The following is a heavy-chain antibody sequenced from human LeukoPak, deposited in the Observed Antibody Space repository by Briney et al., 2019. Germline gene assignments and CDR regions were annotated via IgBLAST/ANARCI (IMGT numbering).Heavy chain of an antibody. D-gene: IGHD3-10*01. Sequence: GGSLRLSCAASGFTFSSYSMNWVRQAPGKGLEWVSSISSSSSYIYYADSVKGRFTISRDNAKNSLYLQMYSLRAEDTAVYYCARDRGSGSYTKLDYWGQGTLVTVSS. CDR1: GFTFSSYS. V-gene: IGHV3-21*01. J-gene: IGHJ4*02. CDR3: ARDRGSGSYTKLDY. CDR2: ISSSSSYI.